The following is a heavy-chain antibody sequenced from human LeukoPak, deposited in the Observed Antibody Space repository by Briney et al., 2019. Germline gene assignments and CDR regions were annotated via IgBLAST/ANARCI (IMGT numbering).Heavy chain of an antibody. Sequence: SGTLSLTCAVSGGSISSSNWWNWVRQTPGKGLEWIGEIYHRGNTHYNPSLKSRVTISVDTSKNQFSLKLSSVTAADTAVYYCARDYGSGSYSPWGQGTLVTVSS. CDR1: GGSISSSNW. V-gene: IGHV4-4*02. CDR2: IYHRGNT. D-gene: IGHD3-10*01. CDR3: ARDYGSGSYSP. J-gene: IGHJ5*02.